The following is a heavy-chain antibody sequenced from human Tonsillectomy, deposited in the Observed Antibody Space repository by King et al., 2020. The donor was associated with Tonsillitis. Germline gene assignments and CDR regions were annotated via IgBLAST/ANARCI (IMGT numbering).Heavy chain of an antibody. Sequence: VQLVESGGGLIQPGRSLRLSCAASGFIFYDYAMHWVRQVPGKGLEWVSGISWNSDNIGYADSVRGRFTISRDNAKKSLYLQMNGLKTEDTALYSCAKAVGGWYPYSYFDDWGQGTLVTVSS. CDR2: ISWNSDNI. CDR1: GFIFYDYA. CDR3: AKAVGGWYPYSYFDD. J-gene: IGHJ4*02. D-gene: IGHD6-19*01. V-gene: IGHV3-9*01.